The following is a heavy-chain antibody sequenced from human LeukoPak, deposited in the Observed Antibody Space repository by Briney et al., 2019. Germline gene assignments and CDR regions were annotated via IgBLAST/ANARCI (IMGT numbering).Heavy chain of an antibody. CDR1: GGSISSGGYS. V-gene: IGHV4-30-2*01. Sequence: PSQTLPLTCAVSGGSISSGGYSWSWIRQPPGKGLEWIGYIYHSGSTYYNPSLKSRVTISVDRSKNQFSLKLSSMTAADTAVYYCARGDYYGSGSYRDWFDPWGQGTLVTVSS. D-gene: IGHD3-10*01. CDR3: ARGDYYGSGSYRDWFDP. CDR2: IYHSGST. J-gene: IGHJ5*02.